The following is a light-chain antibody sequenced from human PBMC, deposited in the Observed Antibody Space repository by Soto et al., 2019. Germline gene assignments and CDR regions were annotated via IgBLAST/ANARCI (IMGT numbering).Light chain of an antibody. CDR2: KAS. Sequence: DIQMTQAPSILSPSVGDIFTITGLASQTISSWLACYQHKPGQAPDLLIHKASHLESGVPSRFSGSGSGTEFTLTISRLQPGDFATYYCQHYNTYPWTFGQGTKVDIK. CDR1: QTISSW. J-gene: IGKJ1*01. V-gene: IGKV1-5*03. CDR3: QHYNTYPWT.